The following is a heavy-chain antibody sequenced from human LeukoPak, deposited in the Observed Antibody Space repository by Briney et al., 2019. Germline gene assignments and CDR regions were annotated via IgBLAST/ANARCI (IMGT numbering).Heavy chain of an antibody. D-gene: IGHD3-9*01. CDR1: GGTFSSYA. V-gene: IGHV1-69*04. CDR3: ARGADILTGYSDDAFDI. J-gene: IGHJ3*02. CDR2: IIPILGIA. Sequence: GASVKVSCKASGGTFSSYAISWVRQAPGQGLEWMGRIIPILGIANYAQKFQGRVTITADKSTSTAYMELSSLRSEDTAVYYCARGADILTGYSDDAFDIWGQGTMVTVSS.